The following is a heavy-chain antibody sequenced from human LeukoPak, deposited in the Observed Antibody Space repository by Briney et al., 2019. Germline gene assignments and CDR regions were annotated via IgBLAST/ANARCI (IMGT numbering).Heavy chain of an antibody. D-gene: IGHD3-3*01. CDR2: ISYSGST. CDR1: GGSISGFY. Sequence: SETLSLTCTVSGGSISGFYWSWTRQPPGKGLEWIGYISYSGSTNYNPSLKSRVTISVDTSKNQVYLKLSSVTAADTAVYYCARKAYVYDFWSGYTKFDYWGQGTLVTVSS. J-gene: IGHJ4*02. V-gene: IGHV4-59*12. CDR3: ARKAYVYDFWSGYTKFDY.